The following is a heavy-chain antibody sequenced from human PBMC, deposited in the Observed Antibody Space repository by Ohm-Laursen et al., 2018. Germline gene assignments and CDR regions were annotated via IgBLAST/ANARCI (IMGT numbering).Heavy chain of an antibody. V-gene: IGHV3-9*01. D-gene: IGHD5-12*01. J-gene: IGHJ4*02. CDR1: GFTFDDYA. CDR3: ARAQRLVASANDY. CDR2: IRWNSGSI. Sequence: SLRLSCAASGFTFDDYAMHWVRQAPGKGLEWVSGIRWNSGSIGYADSVKGRFTISRDNAKNTLYLQMNSLRGDDTAVYYCARAQRLVASANDYWGQGTLVTVSS.